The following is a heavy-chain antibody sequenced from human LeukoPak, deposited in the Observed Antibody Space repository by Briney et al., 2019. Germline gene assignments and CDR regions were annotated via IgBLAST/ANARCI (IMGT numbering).Heavy chain of an antibody. Sequence: GGSLRLSCAASGFTFSSYAMSWVRQAPGKGLEWVSAISGSGGSTYYADSVKGRSTISRDNSKNTLYLQMNSLRAEDTAVYYCAKDCRGYSYGYFDYWGQGTLVTVSS. V-gene: IGHV3-23*01. J-gene: IGHJ4*02. D-gene: IGHD5-18*01. CDR1: GFTFSSYA. CDR3: AKDCRGYSYGYFDY. CDR2: ISGSGGST.